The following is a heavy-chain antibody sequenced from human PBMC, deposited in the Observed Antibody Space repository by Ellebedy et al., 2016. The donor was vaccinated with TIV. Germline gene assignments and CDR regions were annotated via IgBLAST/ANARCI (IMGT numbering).Heavy chain of an antibody. Sequence: GGSLRLSCAASGFTFSSYWMQWVRQAPGKGLEWVSAISGSGGSTYYADSVKGRFTISRDNSKNTLYLQMNSLRAEDTAVYYCAKVGGWLVGPMDVWGQGTTVTVSS. CDR2: ISGSGGST. V-gene: IGHV3-23*01. J-gene: IGHJ6*02. D-gene: IGHD6-19*01. CDR1: GFTFSSYW. CDR3: AKVGGWLVGPMDV.